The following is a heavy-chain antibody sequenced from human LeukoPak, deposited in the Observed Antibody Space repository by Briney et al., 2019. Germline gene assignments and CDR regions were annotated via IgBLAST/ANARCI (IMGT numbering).Heavy chain of an antibody. CDR1: GGSISSYY. CDR3: AGGTTVRDY. V-gene: IGHV4-59*08. J-gene: IGHJ4*02. D-gene: IGHD4-17*01. Sequence: SETLSLTCTVSGGSISSYYWSWIRQPPGKGLEWIGYIYYSGSTYYNPSLKSRVTISVDTSKNQFSLKLSSVTAADTAVYYCAGGTTVRDYWGQGTLVTVSS. CDR2: IYYSGST.